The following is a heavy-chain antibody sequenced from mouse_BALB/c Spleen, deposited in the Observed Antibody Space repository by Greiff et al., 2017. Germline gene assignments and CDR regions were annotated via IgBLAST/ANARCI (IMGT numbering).Heavy chain of an antibody. J-gene: IGHJ2*01. D-gene: IGHD1-1*01. CDR1: GYTFTSYW. V-gene: IGHV1-7*01. Sequence: QVQLQQSGAELAKPGASVTMSCKASGYTFTSYWMHWVKQRPGQGLEWIGYINPSTGYTEYNQKFKDKATLTADKSSSTAYMQLSSLTSEDSAVYYCAKSVITTVGYFDYWGQGTTLTVSS. CDR3: AKSVITTVGYFDY. CDR2: INPSTGYT.